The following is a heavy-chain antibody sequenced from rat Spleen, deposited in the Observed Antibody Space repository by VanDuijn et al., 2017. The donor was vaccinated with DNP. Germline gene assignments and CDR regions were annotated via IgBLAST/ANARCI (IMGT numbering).Heavy chain of an antibody. CDR1: GFSLTTYS. CDR3: AIDLYVLDY. D-gene: IGHD1-12*01. CDR2: MWYDGDT. V-gene: IGHV2-34*01. Sequence: QVQLEESGPGLVQPSETLSLTCTVSGFSLTTYSVSWVRQPSGKGPEWLGKMWYDGDTAYNSVLKSRLSISRDTSRNQVFLKLNSIQTEDTGTYYCAIDLYVLDYWGQGIMVTVSS. J-gene: IGHJ2*01.